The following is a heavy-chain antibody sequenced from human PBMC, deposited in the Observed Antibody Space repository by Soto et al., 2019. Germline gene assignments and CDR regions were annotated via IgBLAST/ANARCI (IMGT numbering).Heavy chain of an antibody. J-gene: IGHJ6*02. CDR1: GFTFSSYG. CDR2: IWYDGSNK. D-gene: IGHD3-10*01. Sequence: QVQLVESGGGVVQPGRSLRLSCAASGFTFSSYGMHWVRQAPGKGLEWVAVIWYDGSNKYYADSVKGRFTISRDNSKNALYLQMNILRAEDTAVYYCARDITMVRGVIARYYYGMDVWGQGTTVAVSS. V-gene: IGHV3-33*01. CDR3: ARDITMVRGVIARYYYGMDV.